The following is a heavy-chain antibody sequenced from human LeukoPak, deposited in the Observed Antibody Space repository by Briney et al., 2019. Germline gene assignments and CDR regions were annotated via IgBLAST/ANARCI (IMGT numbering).Heavy chain of an antibody. V-gene: IGHV4-59*01. Sequence: SETLSLTCTVPGGSISGYSWSWIRQPPGKGLEWIGYTHYSGSSNYNPSLKSRVTISVDTSRNQFSLKVSSVTAADTAVYYCARCGRNNRGYYYMEDWGKGTTVTVSS. J-gene: IGHJ6*03. CDR3: ARCGRNNRGYYYMED. CDR2: THYSGSS. D-gene: IGHD2/OR15-2a*01. CDR1: GGSISGYS.